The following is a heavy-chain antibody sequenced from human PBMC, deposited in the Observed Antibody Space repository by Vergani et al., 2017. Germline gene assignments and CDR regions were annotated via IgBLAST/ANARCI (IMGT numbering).Heavy chain of an antibody. V-gene: IGHV4-31*03. CDR1: GGSISSGGYY. CDR3: ARDIEWGGDPFDI. J-gene: IGHJ3*02. D-gene: IGHD3-16*01. Sequence: QVQLQESGPGLVKPSQTLSLTCTVSGGSISSGGYYWSWIRQHPGKGLEWIGYIYYSGSTYYNPSLKSRVTISVDTSKNQFSLKLSSVTAADTAMYYCARDIEWGGDPFDIWGQGTMVTVSS. CDR2: IYYSGST.